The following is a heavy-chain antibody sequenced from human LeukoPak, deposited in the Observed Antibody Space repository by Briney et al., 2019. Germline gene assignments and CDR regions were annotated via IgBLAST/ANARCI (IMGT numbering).Heavy chain of an antibody. J-gene: IGHJ4*02. V-gene: IGHV3-21*01. D-gene: IGHD2-15*01. CDR2: ISSSSSYI. Sequence: GGSLRLSCAASGFTFTSYSMNWVRQAPGKGLEWVSSISSSSSYIYYADSVKGRFTISRDNAKNSLYLQMNSLRAEDTAVYYCARDEVVAADFDYWGQGTLVTVSS. CDR1: GFTFTSYS. CDR3: ARDEVVAADFDY.